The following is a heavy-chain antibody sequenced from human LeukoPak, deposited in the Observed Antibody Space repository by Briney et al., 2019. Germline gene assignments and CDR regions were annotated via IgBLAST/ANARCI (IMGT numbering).Heavy chain of an antibody. CDR1: GFTFSSYG. J-gene: IGHJ4*02. CDR3: AKDYDFWSVYAKDYFDY. CDR2: IRYDGSNK. D-gene: IGHD3-3*01. Sequence: GGSLRLSCAASGFTFSSYGMDWVRQAPGKGLEWVAFIRYDGSNKYYADSVKGRFTISRDNSKNTLYLQMNSLRAEDTAVYYCAKDYDFWSVYAKDYFDYWGQGTLVTVSS. V-gene: IGHV3-30*02.